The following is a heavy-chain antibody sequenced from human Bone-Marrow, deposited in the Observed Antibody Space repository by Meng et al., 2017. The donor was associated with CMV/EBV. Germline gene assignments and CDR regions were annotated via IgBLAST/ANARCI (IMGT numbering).Heavy chain of an antibody. V-gene: IGHV3-64*02. D-gene: IGHD6-19*01. J-gene: IGHJ3*02. CDR1: GFTFSSYA. Sequence: GESLKISCAASGFTFSSYAMHWVRQAPGKGLEYVSAISSNGGSTYYADSVKGRFTISRDNSKNTLYLQMGSLRAEDMAVYYCARSIAVASIAFDIWGQGTMVTVSS. CDR2: ISSNGGST. CDR3: ARSIAVASIAFDI.